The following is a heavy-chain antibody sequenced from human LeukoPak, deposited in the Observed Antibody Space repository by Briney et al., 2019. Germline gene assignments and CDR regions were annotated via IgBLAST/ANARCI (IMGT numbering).Heavy chain of an antibody. D-gene: IGHD5-18*01. CDR1: GFTFSSYA. V-gene: IGHV3-23*01. Sequence: GGSLRLSCAASGFTFSSYAMSWVRQAPGKGLEWVSAISGSGGSTYYADSVKGRFTISRDNSKNTLYLQMNSLRAKDTAVYYCAKGRSYGTDAFDIWGQGTMVTVSS. J-gene: IGHJ3*02. CDR3: AKGRSYGTDAFDI. CDR2: ISGSGGST.